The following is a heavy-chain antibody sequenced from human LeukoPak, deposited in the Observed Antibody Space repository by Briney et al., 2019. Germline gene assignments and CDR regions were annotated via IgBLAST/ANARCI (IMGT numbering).Heavy chain of an antibody. D-gene: IGHD3-10*01. CDR3: ARDGSGIDY. CDR2: IYYSGST. J-gene: IGHJ4*02. V-gene: IGHV4-31*03. CDR1: GGSISSGGYY. Sequence: PSETPSLTCTVSGGSISSGGYYWSWIRQHPGKGLEWIGYIYYSGSTYYNPSLKSRVTISVDTSKNQFSLKLSSVTAADTAVYYCARDGSGIDYWGREPWSPSPQ.